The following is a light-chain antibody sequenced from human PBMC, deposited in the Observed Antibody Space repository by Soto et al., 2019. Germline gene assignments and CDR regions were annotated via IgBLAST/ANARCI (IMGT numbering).Light chain of an antibody. J-gene: IGKJ5*01. V-gene: IGKV3D-20*02. Sequence: EIVLTQSPGTLSLSPGERATPSGGASRRVRAYYLAWDQQKPGQAPRLLIYAASSRATGIPDRFSGGGSGTDFTLTISRLEPEDFAVYYWQQRSNWLITFGQGTRLEI. CDR2: AAS. CDR1: RRVRAYY. CDR3: QQRSNWLIT.